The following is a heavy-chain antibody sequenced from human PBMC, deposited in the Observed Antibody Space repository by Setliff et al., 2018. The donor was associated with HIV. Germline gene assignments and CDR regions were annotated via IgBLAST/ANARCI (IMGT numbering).Heavy chain of an antibody. CDR2: INTDGTNT. D-gene: IGHD3-9*01. V-gene: IGHV3-74*01. Sequence: PGGSLRLSCAASGFTFSSYWMHWVRQAPGKGLVWVSRINTDGTNTNYADSVKGRFTISRDNTKNTLYLQMNSLRVEDTAVYYCVREGWTLLRYVDWLLSYMDVWGKGTTVTVS. J-gene: IGHJ6*03. CDR1: GFTFSSYW. CDR3: VREGWTLLRYVDWLLSYMDV.